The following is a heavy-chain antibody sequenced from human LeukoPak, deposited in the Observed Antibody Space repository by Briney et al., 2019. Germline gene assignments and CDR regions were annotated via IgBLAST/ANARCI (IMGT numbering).Heavy chain of an antibody. CDR3: ARGDSYGNDY. D-gene: IGHD5-18*01. CDR2: IYYSGST. CDR1: GGSISSGGYY. V-gene: IGHV4-31*03. J-gene: IGHJ4*02. Sequence: SETLSLTCTVSGGSISSGGYYWSWIRQHPGKGLEWIGYIYYSGSTYYNPSPESRVTISVDTSKNQFSLKLSSVTAADTAVYYCARGDSYGNDYWGQGTLVTVSS.